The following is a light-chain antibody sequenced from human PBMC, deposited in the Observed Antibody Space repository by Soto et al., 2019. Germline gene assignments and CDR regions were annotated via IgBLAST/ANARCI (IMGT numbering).Light chain of an antibody. Sequence: QDVVTQEPSLTVSPGGTVTLTCALTTGAVTSDYYPNWFQRRPGQALRTLIYRTSNKHSWTPARFSGSLLGGKSALTLSGVQPEDEAYCYCVLLYGGAWVFGGGTKVTVL. CDR1: TGAVTSDYY. CDR2: RTS. J-gene: IGLJ3*02. V-gene: IGLV7-43*01. CDR3: VLLYGGAWV.